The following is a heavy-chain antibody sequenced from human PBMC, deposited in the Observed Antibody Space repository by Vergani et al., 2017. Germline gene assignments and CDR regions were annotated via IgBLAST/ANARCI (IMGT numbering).Heavy chain of an antibody. CDR1: GYTFTGYY. J-gene: IGHJ6*02. D-gene: IGHD6-19*01. CDR3: ARGRQWRLTEYLYGMDV. CDR2: INTNSGNP. V-gene: IGHV7-4-1*02. Sequence: QVQLVQSGAEVKKPGASVKVSCKASGYTFTGYYMHWVRQAPGQGLEWMGWINTNSGNPTYAPGFTGRFVFSLDTSVSTAYLQISGLKAEDSAVYYCARGRQWRLTEYLYGMDVWGQGTTVTVSS.